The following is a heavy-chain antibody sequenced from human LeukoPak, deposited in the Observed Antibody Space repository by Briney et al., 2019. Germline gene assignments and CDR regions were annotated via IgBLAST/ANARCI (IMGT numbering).Heavy chain of an antibody. CDR3: ARGAGPGSYYVDY. V-gene: IGHV3-21*01. J-gene: IGHJ4*02. D-gene: IGHD3-10*01. CDR1: GFTFSSYS. Sequence: GGSLRLSCAASGFTFSSYSMNWVRQAPGKGLEWVSSISSSSSYIYYADSVKGRFTISRDNAKNSLYLQMNSLRAEDTAVYYCARGAGPGSYYVDYWGQGTLVTVSS. CDR2: ISSSSSYI.